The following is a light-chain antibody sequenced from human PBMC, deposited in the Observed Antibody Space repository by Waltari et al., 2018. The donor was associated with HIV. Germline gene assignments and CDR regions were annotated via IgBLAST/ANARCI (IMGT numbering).Light chain of an antibody. V-gene: IGLV3-25*03. J-gene: IGLJ2*01. CDR3: QSSDDSRPWI. CDR1: VLAQPY. Sequence: YELTQPPSMSVSPGQTAKITCPGDVLAQPYAYWYQQKPGQGHGLGMFKYTGRPSEIPERVSGSSSGTTVTLTISGVQAEDEADYHCQSSDDSRPWIFGGGTKMTVL. CDR2: KYT.